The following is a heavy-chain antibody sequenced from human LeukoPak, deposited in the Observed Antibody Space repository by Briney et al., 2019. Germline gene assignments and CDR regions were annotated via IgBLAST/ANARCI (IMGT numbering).Heavy chain of an antibody. D-gene: IGHD2-2*03. CDR1: GYTFSSYD. CDR3: ARGGMDLHGMDV. V-gene: IGHV1-8*01. Sequence: ASVKASCKASGYTFSSYDVYWVRQATGQGLECMGWMNPNSGNTGYAQKFQGRVTMTRNTSITTAYMELSSLRSEDTAVYYCARGGMDLHGMDVWGQGTTVTVSS. CDR2: MNPNSGNT. J-gene: IGHJ6*02.